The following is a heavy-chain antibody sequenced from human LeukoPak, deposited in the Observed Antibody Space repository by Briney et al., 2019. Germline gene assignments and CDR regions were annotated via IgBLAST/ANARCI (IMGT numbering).Heavy chain of an antibody. CDR3: ATHRRSGSGGSENAFEI. CDR2: IYDSGTT. D-gene: IGHD5-12*01. CDR1: GDSTSSSTYY. Sequence: SETLSLTCTVSGDSTSSSTYYWDWIRQAPGKGLDWIGNIYDSGTTHYNPSLKSRVTISGDTSKNQFSLKLNSVTAADTAIYYCATHRRSGSGGSENAFEIWGQGTMVTVSS. V-gene: IGHV4-39*01. J-gene: IGHJ3*02.